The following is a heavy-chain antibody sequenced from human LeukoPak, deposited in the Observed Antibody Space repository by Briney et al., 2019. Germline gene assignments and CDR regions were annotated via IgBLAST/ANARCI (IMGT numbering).Heavy chain of an antibody. D-gene: IGHD1-14*01. J-gene: IGHJ4*02. V-gene: IGHV3-15*01. CDR3: APGTLGTTTHFDH. CDR2: IKSTTDGWAI. Sequence: PGGSLRLSCVATGFTYTKAWMSWVRQAPGKGLEWVGRIKSTTDGWAIDYAAPVNGRFTISRDDSNNMLYLQMNSLKTEDTGMYYCAPGTLGTTTHFDHWGQGTLVSVSS. CDR1: GFTYTKAW.